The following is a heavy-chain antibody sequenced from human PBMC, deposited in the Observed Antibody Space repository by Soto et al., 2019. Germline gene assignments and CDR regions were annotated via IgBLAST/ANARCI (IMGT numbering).Heavy chain of an antibody. D-gene: IGHD4-17*01. Sequence: GASVKVSCKASGYTFTRYDINWVRQATGQGLEWMGWMNPNSGNTGYAQEFQGRVTMTRNTSISTAYMELSSLRSEDTAVYYCARTLYGDNVDYWGQGTLVTVSS. J-gene: IGHJ4*02. CDR1: GYTFTRYD. CDR2: MNPNSGNT. V-gene: IGHV1-8*01. CDR3: ARTLYGDNVDY.